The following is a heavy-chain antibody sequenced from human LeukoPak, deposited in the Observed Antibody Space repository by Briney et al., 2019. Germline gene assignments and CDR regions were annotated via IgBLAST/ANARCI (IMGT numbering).Heavy chain of an antibody. CDR3: ATSNWLRDSNFDS. D-gene: IGHD4-11*01. CDR2: LYYSGST. V-gene: IGHV4-59*08. CDR1: GGSISSHF. J-gene: IGHJ4*02. Sequence: SETLSLTCTVSGGSISSHFWSWIRQSPGKGLEWIGYLYYSGSTNYNPSLKSRVTISVDTSKNQFSLKLASVTAADTAVYYCATSNWLRDSNFDSWGQGTLVTVSS.